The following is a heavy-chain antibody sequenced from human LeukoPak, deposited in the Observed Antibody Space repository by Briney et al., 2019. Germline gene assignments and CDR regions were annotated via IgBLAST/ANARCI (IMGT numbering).Heavy chain of an antibody. CDR2: IYYSGST. CDR3: ARGGRLLGKFDY. V-gene: IGHV4-59*01. J-gene: IGHJ4*02. Sequence: TSETLSLTCTVSGGSMSSYYWSWIRQPPGKGLEWIGYIYYSGSTNYNPSLKSRVTISVDTSKNQFSLKLSSVTAADTAVYFCARGGRLLGKFDYWGQGTLVTVSS. D-gene: IGHD3-22*01. CDR1: GGSMSSYY.